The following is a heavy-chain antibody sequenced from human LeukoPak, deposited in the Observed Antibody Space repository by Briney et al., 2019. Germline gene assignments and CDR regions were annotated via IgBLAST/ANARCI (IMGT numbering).Heavy chain of an antibody. CDR3: ARDKPDIVVVPAAMDY. CDR2: INPNSGGT. V-gene: IGHV1-2*02. CDR1: GYTFTGYY. J-gene: IGHJ4*02. D-gene: IGHD2-2*01. Sequence: ASVKVSCKASGYTFTGYYMRWVRQAPGQGLEWMGWINPNSGGTNYAQKFQGRVTMTRDTSISTAYMELSRLRSDDTAVYYCARDKPDIVVVPAAMDYWGQGTLVTVSS.